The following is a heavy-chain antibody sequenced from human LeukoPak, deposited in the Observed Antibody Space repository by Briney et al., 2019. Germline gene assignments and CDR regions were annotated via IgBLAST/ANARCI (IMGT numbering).Heavy chain of an antibody. D-gene: IGHD4-17*01. CDR3: ARGNTVTPDY. CDR1: GFTFSNYP. V-gene: IGHV3-23*01. CDR2: ITTHGSRT. Sequence: GGSLRLSCAASGFTFSNYPMSWVRQAPGKGLEWVSAITTHGSRTYNADSVKGRFTIYRDNSKNTLYLQMSSLRAEDTAVYYCARGNTVTPDYWGQGTLVTVSS. J-gene: IGHJ4*02.